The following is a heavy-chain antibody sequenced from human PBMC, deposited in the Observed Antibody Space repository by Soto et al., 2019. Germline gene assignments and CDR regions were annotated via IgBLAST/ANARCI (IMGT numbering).Heavy chain of an antibody. J-gene: IGHJ6*02. CDR3: ARSPWGYYWNAYYAMDV. CDR2: TYYRSKWYN. CDR1: GVSVSSNSAA. Sequence: SQTLSLTSAISGVSVSSNSAAWNWIRQSPSRGLEWLGRTYYRSKWYNDYAVPVKSRITINPDTSKNQFSLQLNSVTPEDTAVYYCARSPWGYYWNAYYAMDVWGQGTTVTVSS. D-gene: IGHD3-3*01. V-gene: IGHV6-1*01.